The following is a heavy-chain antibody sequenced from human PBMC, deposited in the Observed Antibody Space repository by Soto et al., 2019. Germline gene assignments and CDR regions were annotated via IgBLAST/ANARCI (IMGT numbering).Heavy chain of an antibody. J-gene: IGHJ6*02. V-gene: IGHV1-69*01. D-gene: IGHD2-15*01. CDR1: GGTFNKYA. CDR2: IIPVYGTP. Sequence: QLEQSGAEVKKPGSSLKVSCKATGGTFNKYAISWVRQAPGQGLEWMAGIIPVYGTPNYAQRFQDRVTIVADESTTTAYMEVNSLRSEDTAIYYCSIVTAYGMDVWGPGTTVIVSS. CDR3: SIVTAYGMDV.